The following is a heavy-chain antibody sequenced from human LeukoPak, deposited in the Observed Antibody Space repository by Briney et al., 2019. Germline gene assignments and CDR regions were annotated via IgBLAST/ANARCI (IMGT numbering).Heavy chain of an antibody. CDR1: GFTFDDYG. V-gene: IGHV3-20*04. J-gene: IGHJ5*02. CDR3: ARDRPTTIFGVANNWFDP. Sequence: GGSLRLSCAASGFTFDDYGMGWVRQAPGKGLEWVSGINWNGGSTGYADSVKGRFTISRDNAKNSLYLQMNSLRAEDTALYYCARDRPTTIFGVANNWFDPWGQGTLVTVSS. CDR2: INWNGGST. D-gene: IGHD3-3*01.